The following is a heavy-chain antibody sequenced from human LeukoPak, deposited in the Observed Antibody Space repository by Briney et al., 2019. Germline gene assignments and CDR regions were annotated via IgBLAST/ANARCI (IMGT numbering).Heavy chain of an antibody. D-gene: IGHD4-17*01. CDR1: GGSISSYY. CDR3: ARLSSVTTVHDNWFDP. Sequence: SETLSLTCTVSGGSISSYYWSWIRQPLGKGLEWIGYIYTSGSTNYNPSLKSRVTISVDTSKNQFSLKLSSVTAADTAVYYCARLSSVTTVHDNWFDPWGQGTLVTVSS. CDR2: IYTSGST. J-gene: IGHJ5*02. V-gene: IGHV4-4*09.